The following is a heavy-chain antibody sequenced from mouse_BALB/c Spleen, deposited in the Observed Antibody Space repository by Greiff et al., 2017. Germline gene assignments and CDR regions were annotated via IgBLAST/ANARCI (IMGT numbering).Heavy chain of an antibody. CDR2: INPSTGYT. CDR3: ARWNYGSSWFAY. Sequence: QVHVKQSGAELAKPGASVKMSCKASGYTFTSYWMHWVKQRPGQGLEWIGYINPSTGYTEYNQKFKDKATLTADKSSSTAYMQLSSLTSEDSAVYYCARWNYGSSWFAYWGQGTLVTVSA. J-gene: IGHJ3*01. D-gene: IGHD1-2*01. V-gene: IGHV1-7*01. CDR1: GYTFTSYW.